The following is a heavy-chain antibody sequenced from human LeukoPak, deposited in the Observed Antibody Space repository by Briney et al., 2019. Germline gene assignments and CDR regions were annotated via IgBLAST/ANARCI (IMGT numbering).Heavy chain of an antibody. CDR1: GVSISSGGYS. D-gene: IGHD6-19*01. V-gene: IGHV4-30-2*01. CDR2: IYHSGST. J-gene: IGHJ4*02. CDR3: ARVTGSGFFDY. Sequence: PSETLSLTCAVSGVSISSGGYSWSWIRQPPGKGLEWIGYIYHSGSTYYNPSLKSRVTISVDRSKNQFSLKLSSVTAADTAVYYCARVTGSGFFDYWGQGTLVTVSS.